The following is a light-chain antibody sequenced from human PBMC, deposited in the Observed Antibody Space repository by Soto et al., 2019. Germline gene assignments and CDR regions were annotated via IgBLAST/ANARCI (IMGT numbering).Light chain of an antibody. CDR1: SADIGAFNY. CDR2: DVS. CDR3: SSDSTNSSLV. J-gene: IGLJ2*01. V-gene: IGLV2-14*03. Sequence: QSALTQPASVSGSPGQSITISCAGTSADIGAFNYVSWYQHHPGKAPKLLIYDVSDRPSGVSTRFSASKSANTASLTISGLQAVDEGDYYCSSDSTNSSLVFGGGTKLTVL.